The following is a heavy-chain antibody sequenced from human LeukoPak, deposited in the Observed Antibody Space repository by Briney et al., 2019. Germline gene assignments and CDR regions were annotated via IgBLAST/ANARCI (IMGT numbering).Heavy chain of an antibody. D-gene: IGHD6-19*01. V-gene: IGHV4-30-2*01. J-gene: IGHJ4*02. Sequence: PSETLSLTCTVSGDSISSGGYYWSWIRQPPGKGLEWIGYIYHSGSTYYNPSLKSRVTISVDRSKNQFSLKLSSVTAADTAVYYCARVGVSSGWYRGGYDYWGQGTLVTVSS. CDR2: IYHSGST. CDR3: ARVGVSSGWYRGGYDY. CDR1: GDSISSGGYY.